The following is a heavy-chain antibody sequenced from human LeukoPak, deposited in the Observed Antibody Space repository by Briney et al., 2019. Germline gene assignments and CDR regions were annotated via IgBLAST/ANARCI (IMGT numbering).Heavy chain of an antibody. CDR1: GLSFTSFA. CDR2: LRGDGES. Sequence: GGSLRLSCAASGLSFTSFAMSWVRQAPARGPEWVSSLRGDGESFYADSVRGRFTLSRDDSRNTVYLQLNNLRVEDTAIYYCARASWVSSADAVRWGQGTQVTVSS. V-gene: IGHV3-23*01. CDR3: ARASWVSSADAVR. J-gene: IGHJ4*02. D-gene: IGHD3-16*01.